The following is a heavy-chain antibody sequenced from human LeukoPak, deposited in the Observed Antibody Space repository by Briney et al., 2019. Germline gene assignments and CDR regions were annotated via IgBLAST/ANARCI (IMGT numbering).Heavy chain of an antibody. V-gene: IGHV1-8*01. D-gene: IGHD6-13*01. CDR2: RNPNSGNT. Sequence: ASVKVSCKASGYTFTSYDINWVRQATGQGLEWMGWRNPNSGNTGYAQKFQGRVTMTRNTSISTAYMELSSLRSEDTAVYYCARGAYSSSWSYYYYYMDVWGKGTTVTVSS. J-gene: IGHJ6*03. CDR3: ARGAYSSSWSYYYYYMDV. CDR1: GYTFTSYD.